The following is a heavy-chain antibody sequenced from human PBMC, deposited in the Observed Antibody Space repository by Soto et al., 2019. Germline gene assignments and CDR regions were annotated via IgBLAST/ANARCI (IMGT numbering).Heavy chain of an antibody. V-gene: IGHV1-69*13. CDR2: IIPMLGTA. J-gene: IGHJ3*02. CDR1: GGTFSSYA. CDR3: ARSRANYYDSRGYYYSTFDI. D-gene: IGHD3-22*01. Sequence: ASVKVSCKTSGGTFSSYAISWVRQAPGQGLERMGGIIPMLGTANYAQKFQGRVTITADESTSTAYMELSSLRSEDTAVYYCARSRANYYDSRGYYYSTFDIWGQGSRVTVSS.